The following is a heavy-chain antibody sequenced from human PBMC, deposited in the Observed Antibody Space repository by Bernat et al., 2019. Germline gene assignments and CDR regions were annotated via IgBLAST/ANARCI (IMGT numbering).Heavy chain of an antibody. CDR2: IVGSGSST. CDR3: AKGIAARDAFDI. CDR1: GFTFSSYA. Sequence: EVKLVESGGGLVQPGGSLRLSCAASGFTFSSYAMTWVRQAPGKGLEWVSGIVGSGSSTNYADSVKGRFTVSRDNSRDTLYLQMNSLRVEDTAVYYCAKGIAARDAFDIWGQGTMVTVSS. J-gene: IGHJ3*02. V-gene: IGHV3-23*04. D-gene: IGHD6-6*01.